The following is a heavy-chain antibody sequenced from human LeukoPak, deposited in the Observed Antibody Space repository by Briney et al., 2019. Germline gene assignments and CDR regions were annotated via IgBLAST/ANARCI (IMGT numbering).Heavy chain of an antibody. J-gene: IGHJ5*02. CDR3: ARGKRQWLVSTTPNWCDP. CDR1: GGSINSYY. D-gene: IGHD6-19*01. V-gene: IGHV4-59*01. CDR2: IYYSGST. Sequence: SGTLSLTCTVSGGSINSYYWSWIRQPPGKGLEWIGYIYYSGSTNYNPSLNSRVTISVDTCKSQFSLKLSSVTAADTAVYYCARGKRQWLVSTTPNWCDPWGQGTLVTVSS.